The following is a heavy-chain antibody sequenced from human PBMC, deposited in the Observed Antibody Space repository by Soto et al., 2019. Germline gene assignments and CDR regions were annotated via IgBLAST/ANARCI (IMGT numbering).Heavy chain of an antibody. V-gene: IGHV3-30*19. CDR1: GFRFKSFV. D-gene: IGHD3-16*01. CDR3: ARWGTTGGFDL. J-gene: IGHJ4*02. Sequence: QVQLVESGGGVVQPGTSLRLSCAASGFRFKSFVMHWVRQAPGKGLEWVAFTSYDGNNKEYGDSVKGRFTVSRDNSQNTLHLQMDFLRPEDTALYCCARWGTTGGFDLWGQGTLVSVSS. CDR2: TSYDGNNK.